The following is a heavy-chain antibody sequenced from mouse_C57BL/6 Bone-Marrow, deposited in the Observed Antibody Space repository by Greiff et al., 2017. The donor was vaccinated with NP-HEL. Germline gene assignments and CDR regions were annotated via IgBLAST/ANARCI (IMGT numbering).Heavy chain of an antibody. D-gene: IGHD1-1*01. Sequence: QVQLQQSGAELVRPGASVKLSCKASGYTFTDYYINWVKQRPGQGLEWIARIYPGSGNTDYNEKFKGKATLTAEKSSSTAYMQLSSLTSEDSAVYFCAPYYYGSRGYFDVWGTGTTVTVSS. CDR2: IYPGSGNT. CDR3: APYYYGSRGYFDV. J-gene: IGHJ1*03. CDR1: GYTFTDYY. V-gene: IGHV1-76*01.